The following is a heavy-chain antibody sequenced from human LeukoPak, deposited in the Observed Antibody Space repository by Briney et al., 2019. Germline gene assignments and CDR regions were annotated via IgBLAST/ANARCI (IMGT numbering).Heavy chain of an antibody. D-gene: IGHD5-12*01. CDR2: ISSRGSTI. J-gene: IGHJ4*02. CDR3: ARLLGGYVAFDY. CDR1: GFTFSDYY. Sequence: GGSLRLSCAGSGFTFSDYYMSWIRQAPGKGLEWVSYISSRGSTIYYADSVKGRFTISRDNAKNSLYLQMNSLRAEDTAAYYCARLLGGYVAFDYWGQGTLVTVSS. V-gene: IGHV3-11*04.